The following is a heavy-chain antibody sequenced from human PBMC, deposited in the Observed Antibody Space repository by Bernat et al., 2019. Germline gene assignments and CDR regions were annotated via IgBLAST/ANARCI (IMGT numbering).Heavy chain of an antibody. CDR3: ARGGATMVRGVIYSGMDV. J-gene: IGHJ6*02. D-gene: IGHD3-10*01. CDR1: GGTFSSYA. CDR2: MIPIFGTA. Sequence: QVQLVQSGAEVKKPGSSVKVSCKASGGTFSSYAISWVRQAPGQGLEWMGGMIPIFGTANYAQKFQGSVKITADESTSTAYMELSSLRSEDTAVYYCARGGATMVRGVIYSGMDVWGQGTTVTVSS. V-gene: IGHV1-69*01.